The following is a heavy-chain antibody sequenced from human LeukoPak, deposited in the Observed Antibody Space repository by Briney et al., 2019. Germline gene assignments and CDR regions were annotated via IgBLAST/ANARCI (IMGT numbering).Heavy chain of an antibody. Sequence: ASVTVSCKASGYTFTSYGISWVRQPPGQGLEWMGWISAYNGNTNYAQKLQGRVTMTTDTSTSTAYMELRSLRSDDTAVYYCARLYDFWSGYGAPYYFDYWGQGTLVTVSS. CDR3: ARLYDFWSGYGAPYYFDY. J-gene: IGHJ4*02. D-gene: IGHD3-3*01. CDR2: ISAYNGNT. CDR1: GYTFTSYG. V-gene: IGHV1-18*01.